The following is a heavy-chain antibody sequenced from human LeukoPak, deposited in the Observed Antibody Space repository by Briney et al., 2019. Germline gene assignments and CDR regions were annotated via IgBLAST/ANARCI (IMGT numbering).Heavy chain of an antibody. CDR3: AKSWGSGTYTFDY. V-gene: IGHV3-23*01. J-gene: IGHJ4*02. CDR1: GFTFSAYA. D-gene: IGHD3-10*01. CDR2: ITGGGDAT. Sequence: GGSLRLSCATTGFTFSAYAMSWVCQAPGKGLEWVSTITGGGDATYHVDSVMGRFTISRDNSRYTLSLQMNSLRAEDTAVYYCAKSWGSGTYTFDYWGQGILVTVSS.